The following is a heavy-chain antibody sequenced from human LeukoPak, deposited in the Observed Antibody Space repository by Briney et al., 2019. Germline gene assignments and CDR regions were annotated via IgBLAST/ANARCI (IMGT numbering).Heavy chain of an antibody. Sequence: GGSLRLSCAASGFTDSSNYMRWLRQAPAKGLEWVSVIYSGGSTYCADSVKRRFTISRDNSKNTLYLQLNSLRAEDTAVYYCASDYPIWFGVSGMDVWGQGATVTVSS. J-gene: IGHJ6*02. CDR2: IYSGGST. V-gene: IGHV3-66*01. D-gene: IGHD3-10*01. CDR1: GFTDSSNY. CDR3: ASDYPIWFGVSGMDV.